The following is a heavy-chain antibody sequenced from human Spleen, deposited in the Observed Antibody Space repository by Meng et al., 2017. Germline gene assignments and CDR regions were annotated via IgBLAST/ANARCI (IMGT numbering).Heavy chain of an antibody. CDR1: CFRLMGSA. J-gene: IGHJ4*02. CDR3: TNFDY. Sequence: QLVESGGGLGQRGGSLKLSWVASCFRLMGSAMHWVRQSAGKGLEWVGRIRSKDYSLATVYAVPVKGRFTMSRDDSKNTAYLQMNSLKIEDTAVYYCTNFDYWGQGTLVTVSS. CDR2: IRSKDYSLAT. V-gene: IGHV3-73*02.